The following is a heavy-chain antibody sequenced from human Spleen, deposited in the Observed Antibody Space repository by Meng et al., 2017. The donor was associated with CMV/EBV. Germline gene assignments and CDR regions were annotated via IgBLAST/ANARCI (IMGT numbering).Heavy chain of an antibody. CDR1: GYSFNGFY. Sequence: AAGYSFNGFYIHWVRQAPGEGLEWMGWINPKTGGTYSAQKFQNRATMTRDTSISTAYMELSRLTSDDTAVYYCVRGGVLQFLEWLYFWGQGTLVTVSS. CDR2: INPKTGGT. D-gene: IGHD3-3*01. CDR3: VRGGVLQFLEWLYF. V-gene: IGHV1-2*02. J-gene: IGHJ4*02.